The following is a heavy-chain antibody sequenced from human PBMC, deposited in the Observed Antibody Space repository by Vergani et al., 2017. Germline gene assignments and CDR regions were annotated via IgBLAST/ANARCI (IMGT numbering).Heavy chain of an antibody. V-gene: IGHV3-30*02. D-gene: IGHD1-1*01. CDR3: AKDRYGDY. Sequence: QVQLVESGGGVVQPGGSLRLSCAASGFTFSSYGMHWVRQAPGKGLEWVAFIRYDGSNKYYADSVKGRFTISRDNSKNTLYLQMNSLRAEDTAVYYCAKDRYGDYWGQGTLVTVSS. CDR2: IRYDGSNK. J-gene: IGHJ4*02. CDR1: GFTFSSYG.